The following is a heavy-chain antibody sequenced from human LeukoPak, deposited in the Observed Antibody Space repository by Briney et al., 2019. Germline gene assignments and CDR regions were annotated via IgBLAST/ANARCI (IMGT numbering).Heavy chain of an antibody. CDR2: IYYSVST. D-gene: IGHD3-10*01. CDR1: GGSISSSSYY. V-gene: IGHV4-61*05. CDR3: ARGGRGRNWFDP. J-gene: IGHJ5*02. Sequence: SETLSLTCTVSGGSISSSSYYWGWIRQPPGKGLEWIGYIYYSVSTNYNLSLKSRVTISLDTSENQFSLKLTSVTAADTAVYYCARGGRGRNWFDPWGQGTLVTVSS.